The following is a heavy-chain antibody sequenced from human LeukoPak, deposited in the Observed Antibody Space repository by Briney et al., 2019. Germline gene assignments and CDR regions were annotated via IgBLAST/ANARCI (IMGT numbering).Heavy chain of an antibody. D-gene: IGHD3-3*01. CDR2: IHYSGST. CDR3: ARERGGSYDFWSGYYTPSLDY. Sequence: PSETLSLTCTVSGGSITSYYWSWIRQPPGKGLEWIGYIHYSGSTNYNNSLKSRVTMSVDTSKNQFSLKLSSVTAADTAVYYCARERGGSYDFWSGYYTPSLDYWGQGTLVTVSS. V-gene: IGHV4-59*12. CDR1: GGSITSYY. J-gene: IGHJ4*02.